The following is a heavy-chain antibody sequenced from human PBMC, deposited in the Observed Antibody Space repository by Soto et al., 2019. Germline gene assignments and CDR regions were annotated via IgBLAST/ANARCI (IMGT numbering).Heavy chain of an antibody. CDR1: GFRFSDYA. J-gene: IGHJ5*02. Sequence: GGSLRLSCAVSGFRFSDYAMAWVRQAPGKGLEYVSSITGSGADTYYAQSVRGRFTIYRDNFRDTLYVQMNNLRAEDTAVYYCAKHLIGGRLQSPFDPWGQGTLVTVSS. D-gene: IGHD3-22*01. V-gene: IGHV3-23*01. CDR2: ITGSGADT. CDR3: AKHLIGGRLQSPFDP.